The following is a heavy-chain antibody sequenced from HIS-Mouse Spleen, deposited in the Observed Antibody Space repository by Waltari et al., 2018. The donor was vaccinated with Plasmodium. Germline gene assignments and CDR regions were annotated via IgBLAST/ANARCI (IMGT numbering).Heavy chain of an antibody. J-gene: IGHJ2*01. V-gene: IGHV4-34*01. D-gene: IGHD3-3*01. CDR3: ARVTSSGVYWYFDL. CDR2: INHSGST. CDR1: GGSFSGYY. Sequence: QVQLQQWGAGLLKPSETLSITCAVYGGSFSGYYWSWIRQPPGKGLEWIGEINHSGSTNYNPSLKSRVTISVDTSKNQFSLKLSSVTAADTAVYYCARVTSSGVYWYFDLWGRGTLVTVSS.